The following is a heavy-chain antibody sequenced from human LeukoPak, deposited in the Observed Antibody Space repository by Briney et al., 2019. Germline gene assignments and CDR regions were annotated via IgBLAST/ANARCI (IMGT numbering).Heavy chain of an antibody. CDR2: IYHSGTT. CDR3: ARYGIYSVDY. Sequence: SETLSLTCAVYGGSFSGYYWSWIRQSPGKGLEWIGYIYHSGTTYYNPSLKSRVTVSVDTSKNHFSLELSSVTVADTAVYYCARYGIYSVDYWGQGTLVTVSS. D-gene: IGHD3-9*01. V-gene: IGHV4-34*01. CDR1: GGSFSGYY. J-gene: IGHJ4*02.